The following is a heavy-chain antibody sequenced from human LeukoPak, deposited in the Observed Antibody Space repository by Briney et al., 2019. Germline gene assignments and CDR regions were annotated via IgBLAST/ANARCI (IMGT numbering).Heavy chain of an antibody. Sequence: SETLSLTCTVSGGSISSYYWSWIRQPPGKGLEWIGYIYYSGLTNYNPSLKRRVTMSVDTSKNQFSLKLSYVTAADTAVYSCASDSYGGLNWGQGTLVTVSS. D-gene: IGHD4-23*01. CDR3: ASDSYGGLN. V-gene: IGHV4-59*01. CDR2: IYYSGLT. J-gene: IGHJ4*02. CDR1: GGSISSYY.